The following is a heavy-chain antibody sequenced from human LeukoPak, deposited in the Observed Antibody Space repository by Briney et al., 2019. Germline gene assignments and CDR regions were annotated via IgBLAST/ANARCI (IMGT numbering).Heavy chain of an antibody. D-gene: IGHD2-2*01. CDR1: GFTFSDYY. V-gene: IGHV3-11*01. CDR3: AKEVVPAAKGVGFDP. CDR2: ISSSGITI. Sequence: GGSLRLSCAASGFTFSDYYMSWIRQAPGKGLEWVSYISSSGITIYYADSVKGRFTLSRDNAKNSLYLQMNRLRAEDTAVYYWAKEVVPAAKGVGFDPWGQGTLVTVSS. J-gene: IGHJ5*02.